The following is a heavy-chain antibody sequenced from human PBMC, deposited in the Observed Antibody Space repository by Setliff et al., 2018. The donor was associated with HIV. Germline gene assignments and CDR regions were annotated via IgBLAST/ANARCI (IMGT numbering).Heavy chain of an antibody. D-gene: IGHD3-10*01. CDR2: MDPNNGHT. J-gene: IGHJ6*03. CDR3: ARALRGFHGSGTQFYYYLDV. CDR1: GYIFTSYD. V-gene: IGHV1-8*03. Sequence: ASVKVSCKASGYIFTSYDVNRVRQAPGQGLEWMGWMDPNNGHTTYAQNFQGRVTITRDTSVGTAYMELSSLRSEDTAVYYCARALRGFHGSGTQFYYYLDVWGKGTTVTVSS.